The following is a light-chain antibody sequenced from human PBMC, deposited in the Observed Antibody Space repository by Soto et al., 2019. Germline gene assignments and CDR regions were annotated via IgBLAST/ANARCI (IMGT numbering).Light chain of an antibody. J-gene: IGKJ2*01. V-gene: IGKV3-20*01. CDR1: QSVSSTY. Sequence: EIVLTQSPGTLSLSPGERATLSCRASQSVSSTYLAWYQQKPGQAPRLLISGAPIRATAVPDRFSGSGSGTDFTLTISRLEPEDSAVYYCQQYGSSPYTFGQGTKLEIK. CDR3: QQYGSSPYT. CDR2: GAP.